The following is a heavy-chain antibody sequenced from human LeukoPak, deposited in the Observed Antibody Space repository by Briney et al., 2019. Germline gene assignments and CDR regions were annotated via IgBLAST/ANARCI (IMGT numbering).Heavy chain of an antibody. Sequence: NPSETLSLTCAVSGGSISSGTRYWAWIRQPPGKGLEWIASINYSGTTWYNPSLNSRVTISVDSSKNQFSLRLTSVTAADTAVYYCVRPSFEGRGAKGYWFDPWGQGTLVTVSS. CDR1: GGSISSGTRY. D-gene: IGHD1-26*01. V-gene: IGHV4-39*01. CDR2: INYSGTT. CDR3: VRPSFEGRGAKGYWFDP. J-gene: IGHJ5*02.